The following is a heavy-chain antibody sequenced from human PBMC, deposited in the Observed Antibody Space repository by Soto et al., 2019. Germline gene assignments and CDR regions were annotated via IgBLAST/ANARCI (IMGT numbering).Heavy chain of an antibody. Sequence: ASVMLSCKSSGNTITSYYMHWVRQAPGQGLEWMGIINPSGGSTSYAQKFQGRVTMTRDTSTSTVYMELSSLRSEDTAVYYCARVLLSRTSCRNGGSCCYFDYWG. CDR3: ARVLLSRTSCRNGGSCCYFDY. CDR1: GNTITSYY. V-gene: IGHV1-46*03. D-gene: IGHD2-15*01. CDR2: INPSGGST. J-gene: IGHJ4*01.